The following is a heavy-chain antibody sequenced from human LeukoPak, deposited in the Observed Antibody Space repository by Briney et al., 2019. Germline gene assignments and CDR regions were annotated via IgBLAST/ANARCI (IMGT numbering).Heavy chain of an antibody. CDR1: GGSISSYY. CDR2: IYYSGST. V-gene: IGHV4-59*01. Sequence: NSSETLSLTCTVSGGSISSYYWNWIRQPPGKGLEWIGYIYYSGSTNYNPSLKSRVTISVDTSKNQFSLKLSSVTAADTAVYYCARDSQGAFDIWGQGTMVTVSS. J-gene: IGHJ3*02. CDR3: ARDSQGAFDI.